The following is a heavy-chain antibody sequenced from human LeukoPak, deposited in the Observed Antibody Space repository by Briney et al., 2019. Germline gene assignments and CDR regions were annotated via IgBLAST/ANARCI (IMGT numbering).Heavy chain of an antibody. CDR1: GGSISSYY. D-gene: IGHD5-18*01. CDR2: IYYSGST. CDR3: ARHYYSYGPIDY. V-gene: IGHV4-59*08. J-gene: IGHJ4*02. Sequence: PSETLSLTCTVSGGSISSYYWSWIRQPPGKGLEWIGYIYYSGSTNYNPSLKSRVTISVDTSKNQLSVKLSSVTAADTAVYYCARHYYSYGPIDYWGQGILVTVSS.